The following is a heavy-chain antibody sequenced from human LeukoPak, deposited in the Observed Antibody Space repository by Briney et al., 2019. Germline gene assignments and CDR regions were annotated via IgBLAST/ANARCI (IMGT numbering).Heavy chain of an antibody. CDR1: GGSISSYY. CDR2: IYYSGST. CDR3: ASRKVVGGRRDGYNFYFDY. J-gene: IGHJ4*02. Sequence: PSETLSLTCTVSGGSISSYYWSWIRQPPGKGLEWIGYIYYSGSTNYNPSLKSRVTISVDTPKDQFSLKLSSVTAADTAVYYCASRKVVGGRRDGYNFYFDYWGQGTLVTVSS. V-gene: IGHV4-59*01. D-gene: IGHD5-24*01.